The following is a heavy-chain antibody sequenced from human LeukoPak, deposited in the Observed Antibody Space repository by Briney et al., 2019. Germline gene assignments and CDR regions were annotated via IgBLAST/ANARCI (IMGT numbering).Heavy chain of an antibody. CDR3: AKELYGNPSGY. Sequence: GGSLRLSCAASGFTFNSYAMSMVRQAPCKGLEWVSTVSSSGGSTYYAASVRGRFTISRDNAKNTLFLQMSSLRAGDTALYYCAKELYGNPSGYWGQGTRVTVSS. CDR1: GFTFNSYA. J-gene: IGHJ4*02. D-gene: IGHD2-8*01. V-gene: IGHV3-23*01. CDR2: VSSSGGST.